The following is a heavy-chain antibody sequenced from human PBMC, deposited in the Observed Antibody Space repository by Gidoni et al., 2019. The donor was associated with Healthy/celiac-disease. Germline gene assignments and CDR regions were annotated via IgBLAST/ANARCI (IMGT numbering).Heavy chain of an antibody. D-gene: IGHD6-19*01. V-gene: IGHV3-23*01. CDR3: XRSGGKWNXXGCXXY. Sequence: EVQPLESGXGLVPPGESLRLSCPASGFTFRSYAMTWVRQAPGKGLEWVSAISGSGGSTYYAESVKGRFTISRDNSKNXLYXXMISLRAEXTXVYXCXRSGGKWNXXGCXXYWXXXTL. CDR2: ISGSGGST. CDR1: GFTFRSYA. J-gene: IGHJ4*02.